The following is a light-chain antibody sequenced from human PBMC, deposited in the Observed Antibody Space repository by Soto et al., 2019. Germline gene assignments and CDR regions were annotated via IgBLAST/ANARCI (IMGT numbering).Light chain of an antibody. V-gene: IGKV3-15*01. CDR1: QSVSSK. J-gene: IGKJ1*01. CDR2: GAT. Sequence: EVMMTQSPATLSVSPGERATLSCRASQSVSSKLAWYQQKAGQAPRLLIYGATTRATGIPARFSGSGSGTEFTLTISSLQSEDFAVDYCQQYNDWTRTFGQGTKVEIK. CDR3: QQYNDWTRT.